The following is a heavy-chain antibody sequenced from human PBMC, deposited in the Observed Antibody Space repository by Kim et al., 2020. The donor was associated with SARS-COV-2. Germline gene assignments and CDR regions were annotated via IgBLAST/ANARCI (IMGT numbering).Heavy chain of an antibody. J-gene: IGHJ5*02. CDR3: ARGRTTVVTPWGGRSNWFDP. CDR1: GGTFSSYA. Sequence: SVKVSCKASGGTFSSYAISWVRQAPGQGLEWMGGIIPIFGTANYAQKFQGRVTITADESTSTAYMELSSLRSEDTAVYYCARGRTTVVTPWGGRSNWFDPWGQGTLVTVSS. V-gene: IGHV1-69*13. D-gene: IGHD4-17*01. CDR2: IIPIFGTA.